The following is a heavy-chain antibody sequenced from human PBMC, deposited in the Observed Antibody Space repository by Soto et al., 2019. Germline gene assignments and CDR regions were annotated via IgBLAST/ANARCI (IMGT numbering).Heavy chain of an antibody. J-gene: IGHJ4*02. CDR3: AKHTWFSDSWYEDY. V-gene: IGHV3-23*01. Sequence: QRISSTPPGFSFSRWANSWVRQAPGKGLEWVSVRRGSGRSTDDADAVKGGFTMSRDNSKNMVFLQMNSLSAEDTAVYYCAKHTWFSDSWYEDYWGQGT. CDR1: GFSFSRWA. CDR2: RRGSGRST. D-gene: IGHD6-13*01.